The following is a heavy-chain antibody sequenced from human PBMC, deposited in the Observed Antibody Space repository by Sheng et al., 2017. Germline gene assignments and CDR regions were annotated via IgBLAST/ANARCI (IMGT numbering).Heavy chain of an antibody. CDR1: GFTVSNSF. CDR3: ATCDSNGYWGSAFDI. CDR2: IYSGGST. J-gene: IGHJ3*02. Sequence: EVQLVESGGGLTQPGESLRLSCAASGFTVSNSFMSWIRQTPVKGLEYVSIIYSGGSTFYSDSVKGRFTISRDTSKNTLYLQMNSLRVEDTAVYYCATCDSNGYWGSAFDIWG. D-gene: IGHD3-22*01. V-gene: IGHV3-53*01.